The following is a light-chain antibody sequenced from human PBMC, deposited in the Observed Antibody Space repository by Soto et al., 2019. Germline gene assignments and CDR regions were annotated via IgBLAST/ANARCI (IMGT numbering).Light chain of an antibody. V-gene: IGKV3-20*01. CDR2: GAS. CDR3: HQYDSSPLT. Sequence: EIVLTQSPGTLSLSPGERATLSCRASQSVSSSYLAWYQQKPGQAPRLLIYGASSRATGIPHRFSGSGSGTPFTLTISRLEPEDFAVYYCHQYDSSPLTFGGGTKVEIK. J-gene: IGKJ4*01. CDR1: QSVSSSY.